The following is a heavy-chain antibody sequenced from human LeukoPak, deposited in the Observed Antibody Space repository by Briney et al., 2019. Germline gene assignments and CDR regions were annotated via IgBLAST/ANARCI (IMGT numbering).Heavy chain of an antibody. CDR2: ISDDGSNK. CDR1: GFTFSSYG. Sequence: GGSLRLSCAASGFTFSSYGMNWVRQAPGKGLEWVAVISDDGSNKYYADSVKGRFTISRDNSKNTLYLHMNSLRAADTAVYYCAKDGDWEVLRVYLYYWGEGAVVSASA. V-gene: IGHV3-30*18. D-gene: IGHD1-26*01. CDR3: AKDGDWEVLRVYLYY. J-gene: IGHJ4*02.